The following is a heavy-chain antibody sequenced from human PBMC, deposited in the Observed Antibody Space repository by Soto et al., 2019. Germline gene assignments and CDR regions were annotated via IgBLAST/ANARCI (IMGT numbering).Heavy chain of an antibody. CDR3: ARERGPKTPENWFDP. CDR2: IYYSGST. D-gene: IGHD2-15*01. J-gene: IGHJ5*02. V-gene: IGHV4-31*03. Sequence: QVQLQESGPGLVKPSQTLSLTCTVSGGSISSGGYYWSWIRQHPGKGLEGIGYIYYSGSTYYNPSLKSGVTISVDTSKNQFSLKLSSVTAADTAVYYCARERGPKTPENWFDPWGQGTLVTVSS. CDR1: GGSISSGGYY.